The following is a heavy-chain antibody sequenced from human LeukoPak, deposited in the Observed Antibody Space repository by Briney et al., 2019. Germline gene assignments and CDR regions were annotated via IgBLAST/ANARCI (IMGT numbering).Heavy chain of an antibody. CDR1: GYTFTSYD. D-gene: IGHD5-18*01. Sequence: GASVKVSCKAYGYTFTSYDINWVRQATGQGLEWMGWMNPNSGNTGYAQKFQGRVTMTRNTSISTAYMELSSLRSEDTAVYYCASGYSYGHYYYYYGMDVWGQGTTVTVSS. J-gene: IGHJ6*02. CDR2: MNPNSGNT. CDR3: ASGYSYGHYYYYYGMDV. V-gene: IGHV1-8*01.